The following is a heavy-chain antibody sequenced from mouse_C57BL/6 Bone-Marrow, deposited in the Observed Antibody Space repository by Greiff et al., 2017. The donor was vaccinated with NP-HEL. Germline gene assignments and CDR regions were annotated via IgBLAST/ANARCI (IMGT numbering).Heavy chain of an antibody. CDR3: ARGVTTRGGFAY. J-gene: IGHJ3*01. CDR1: GYTFTSYW. D-gene: IGHD2-2*01. V-gene: IGHV1-64*01. CDR2: IHPNSGST. Sequence: VQLQQPGAELVKPGASVKLSCKASGYTFTSYWMHWVKQRPGQGLEWIGMIHPNSGSTNYNEKFKSKATLTVDKSSSTAYMQLSSLTSEDSAVYYCARGVTTRGGFAYWGQGTLVTVSA.